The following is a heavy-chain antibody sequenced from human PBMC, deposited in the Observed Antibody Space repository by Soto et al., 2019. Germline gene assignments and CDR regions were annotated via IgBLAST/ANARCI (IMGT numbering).Heavy chain of an antibody. CDR1: GASVNNGGHY. D-gene: IGHD3-22*01. CDR3: ARGGGPYDSSAYYVDS. CDR2: IDYSGNT. J-gene: IGHJ4*02. Sequence: QVHLQESGPGLVKPSETLSLTCTVSGASVNNGGHYWSWIRQPPGKGLEWLGYIDYSGNTYYNPSLQSRVTMSVDVSKNQFSQRLPSVTAADTAIYYCARGGGPYDSSAYYVDSWGQGALVTVSS. V-gene: IGHV4-61*08.